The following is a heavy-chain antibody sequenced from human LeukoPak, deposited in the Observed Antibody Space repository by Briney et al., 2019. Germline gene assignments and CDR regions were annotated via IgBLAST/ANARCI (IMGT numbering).Heavy chain of an antibody. CDR1: GGSISSYY. D-gene: IGHD6-19*01. CDR2: IYYSGST. Sequence: SETLSHTCTVSGGSISSYYWSWIRQPAGKGLEWIGYIYYSGSTNYNPSLKSRVTISVDTSKNQFSLKLSSVTAADTAVYYCARGYSSGWYEVYFDYWGQGTLVTVSS. CDR3: ARGYSSGWYEVYFDY. V-gene: IGHV4-59*08. J-gene: IGHJ4*02.